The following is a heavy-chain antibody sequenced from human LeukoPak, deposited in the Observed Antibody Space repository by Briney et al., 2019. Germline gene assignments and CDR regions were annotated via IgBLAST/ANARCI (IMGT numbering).Heavy chain of an antibody. V-gene: IGHV3-21*01. J-gene: IGHJ3*01. CDR2: ISGGSSYI. CDR3: ASRYCTTTNCYSFDF. D-gene: IGHD2-2*01. Sequence: GGSLRLSCAASGFTFSSYTMNWVRQAPGKGLEWVSSISGGSSYIYYADSVKGRFTISRHNANNSLYLQMDSLRAEDTAVYYCASRYCTTTNCYSFDFWGQGTMVTVSS. CDR1: GFTFSSYT.